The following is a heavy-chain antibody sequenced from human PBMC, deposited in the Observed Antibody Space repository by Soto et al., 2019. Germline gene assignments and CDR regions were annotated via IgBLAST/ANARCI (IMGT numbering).Heavy chain of an antibody. CDR2: IYYSGST. CDR1: GGSISSYY. J-gene: IGHJ4*02. V-gene: IGHV4-59*08. D-gene: IGHD6-19*01. CDR3: ARQDGTGWYQIHDC. Sequence: SETLSLTCTVSGGSISSYYWSWIRQPPGKGLEWIGYIYYSGSTNYSPSLKSRVTISVDTSKNQFSLKLSSVTAADTAVYYCARQDGTGWYQIHDCWGQGTLVTVSS.